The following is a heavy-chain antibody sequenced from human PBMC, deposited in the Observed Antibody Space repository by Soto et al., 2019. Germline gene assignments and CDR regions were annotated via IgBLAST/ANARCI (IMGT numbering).Heavy chain of an antibody. CDR2: MNPNSGNT. J-gene: IGHJ6*03. CDR3: ARGLHYYYYMDV. CDR1: GYTFTSYD. Sequence: ASVKVSCKASGYTFTSYDINWVRQATGQGLEWMGWMNPNSGNTGYAQKFQGRVTMTRDTSTSTVYMELSSLRSEDTAVYYCARGLHYYYYMDVWGKGTTVTVSS. V-gene: IGHV1-8*01. D-gene: IGHD1-26*01.